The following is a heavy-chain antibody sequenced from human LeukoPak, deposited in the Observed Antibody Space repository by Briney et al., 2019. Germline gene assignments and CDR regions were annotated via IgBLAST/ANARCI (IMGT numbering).Heavy chain of an antibody. Sequence: GGSLRLSCAASGFTFSNSWMHWVRQAPGKGLVWVSRINKDGSRTWYADSVKGRFTISRDNAENTLSLQMNSLRAEDTAVYYCADFGSGYWGQGTLVTVSS. J-gene: IGHJ4*02. D-gene: IGHD3-10*01. CDR3: ADFGSGY. CDR2: INKDGSRT. V-gene: IGHV3-74*01. CDR1: GFTFSNSW.